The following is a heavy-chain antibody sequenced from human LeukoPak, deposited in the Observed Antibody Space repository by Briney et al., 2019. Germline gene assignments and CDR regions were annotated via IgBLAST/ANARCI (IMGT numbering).Heavy chain of an antibody. J-gene: IGHJ3*02. CDR2: ITQDGSER. V-gene: IGHV3-7*01. D-gene: IGHD3-16*02. CDR1: GFTFSSYW. Sequence: GGSLRLSCAASGFTFSSYWMSWVRQTPGKGLEGVAYITQDGSERYYVDSVKGRFTISRDNAKNSLYLQMNSLRAEDTAVYYCARDIEALDIWGQGTMVSVSS. CDR3: ARDIEALDI.